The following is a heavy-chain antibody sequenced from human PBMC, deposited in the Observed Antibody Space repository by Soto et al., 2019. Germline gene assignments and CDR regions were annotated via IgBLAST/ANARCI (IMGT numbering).Heavy chain of an antibody. CDR1: GFTFSSCA. Sequence: GGSLRLSCAASGFTFSSCAMSWVRQAPGKGLEWVSAISGSGGSTYYADSVKGRFTISRDNSKNTLYLQMNSLRAEDTAVYYCGTSCRAGEDYGMDVWGQGTTVTVSS. CDR2: ISGSGGST. D-gene: IGHD3-10*01. J-gene: IGHJ6*02. CDR3: GTSCRAGEDYGMDV. V-gene: IGHV3-23*01.